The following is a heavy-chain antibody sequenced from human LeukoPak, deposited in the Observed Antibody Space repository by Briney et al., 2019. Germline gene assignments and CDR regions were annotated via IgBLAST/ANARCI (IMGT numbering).Heavy chain of an antibody. Sequence: GGSLRLSCAASGFTFSNVWMSWVRQAPGKGLEWVAVISYDGSNKYYADSVKGRFTISRDNSKNTLYLQMNSLRAEDTAVYYCASAGDLDVWGKGTTVTVSS. CDR3: ASAGDLDV. V-gene: IGHV3-30*03. CDR1: GFTFSNVW. CDR2: ISYDGSNK. J-gene: IGHJ6*04. D-gene: IGHD3-16*01.